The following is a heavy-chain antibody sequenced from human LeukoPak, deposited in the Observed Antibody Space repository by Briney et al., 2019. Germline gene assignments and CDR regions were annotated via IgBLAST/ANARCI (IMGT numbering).Heavy chain of an antibody. J-gene: IGHJ3*02. CDR3: ARDFDGSFDLNPLAFDI. V-gene: IGHV4-4*07. Sequence: SETLSLTCTVSGGSISSYYWSWIRQPAGKGLEWIGRIYTSGSTNYNPSLKSRVTMSVDTSKNQFSLKPSSVTAADTAVYYCARDFDGSFDLNPLAFDIWGQGTMVTVSS. D-gene: IGHD3-9*01. CDR2: IYTSGST. CDR1: GGSISSYY.